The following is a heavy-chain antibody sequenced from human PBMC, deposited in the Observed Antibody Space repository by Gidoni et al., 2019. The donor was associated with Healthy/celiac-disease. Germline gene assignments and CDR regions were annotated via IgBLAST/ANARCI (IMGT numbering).Heavy chain of an antibody. J-gene: IGHJ6*02. CDR2: INPNSGGT. Sequence: QVQLVQSGAEVKKPGASVKVSCQASGYTFTGYYMHWVRQAPGQGLEWMGWINPNSGGTNYAQKFQGRVTMTRDTSISTAYMELSRLRSDDTAVYYCARDPHYYGSGSYGDYGMDVWGQGTTVTVSS. V-gene: IGHV1-2*02. D-gene: IGHD3-10*01. CDR3: ARDPHYYGSGSYGDYGMDV. CDR1: GYTFTGYY.